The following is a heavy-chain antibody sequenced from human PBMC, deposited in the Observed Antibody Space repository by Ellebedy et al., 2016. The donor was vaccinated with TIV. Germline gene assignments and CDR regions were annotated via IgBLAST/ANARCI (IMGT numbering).Heavy chain of an antibody. J-gene: IGHJ4*02. CDR2: INPNGGST. CDR1: GYTFISYY. Sequence: AASVKVSCKASGYTFISYYVHWVRQAPGQGLEWMGIINPNGGSTRYAQKFQGRVTMTRDMSTNTVFMELSSLRSEDTAVYYCARDVIHYFDYWGQGTLVTVSS. CDR3: ARDVIHYFDY. D-gene: IGHD3-16*02. V-gene: IGHV1-46*01.